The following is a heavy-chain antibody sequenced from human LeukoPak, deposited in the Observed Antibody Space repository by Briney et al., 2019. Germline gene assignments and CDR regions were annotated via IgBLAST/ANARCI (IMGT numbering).Heavy chain of an antibody. CDR1: GYTFTGYY. J-gene: IGHJ6*03. D-gene: IGHD4-11*01. Sequence: ASVKVSCKASGYTFTGYYMHWVRQAPGQGLEWMGGIIPIFGTANYAQKFQGRVTITTDESTSTAYMELSSLRSEDTAVYYCARVDLGYSNYGWYYYYMDVWGKGTTVTVSS. CDR3: ARVDLGYSNYGWYYYYMDV. V-gene: IGHV1-69*05. CDR2: IIPIFGTA.